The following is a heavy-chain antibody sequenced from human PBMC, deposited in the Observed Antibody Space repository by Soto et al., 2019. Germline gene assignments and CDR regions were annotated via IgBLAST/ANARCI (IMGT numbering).Heavy chain of an antibody. J-gene: IGHJ4*02. Sequence: QVQLVQSGAEVKKPGSSVNVSCKASGGTFSSYAISWVRQAPGQGLEWMGGIIPIFGTANYAQKFQGRVTITADKSTSTAYVDLSSLRSEDTAVYYCARTRTINDWNYPYYFDYWGPGTLVTVSS. V-gene: IGHV1-69*06. CDR3: ARTRTINDWNYPYYFDY. CDR1: GGTFSSYA. D-gene: IGHD1-7*01. CDR2: IIPIFGTA.